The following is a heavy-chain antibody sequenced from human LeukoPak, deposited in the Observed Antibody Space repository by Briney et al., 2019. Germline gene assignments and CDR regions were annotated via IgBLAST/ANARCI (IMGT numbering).Heavy chain of an antibody. CDR3: AREGGSGWYGGAFDI. Sequence: GGSLRLSCAASGFTVSGNYMSWVRQAPGKGLEWLSVIYSNNITYYAGSVKGRFTISRDNSKNTLYLQMNSLRDEDTAVYYCAREGGSGWYGGAFDIWGQGTMVTVSS. J-gene: IGHJ3*02. CDR1: GFTVSGNY. V-gene: IGHV3-66*01. CDR2: IYSNNIT. D-gene: IGHD6-19*01.